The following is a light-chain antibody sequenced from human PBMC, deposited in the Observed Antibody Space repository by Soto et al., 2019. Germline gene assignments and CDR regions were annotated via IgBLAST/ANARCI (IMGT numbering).Light chain of an antibody. CDR1: QGISSY. CDR2: AAS. J-gene: IGKJ1*01. Sequence: AIRMTQSPSSFSASTGDRVTITCRASQGISSYLAWYQQKPGKAPKLLIYAASTLQSGVPSRFSGSGSGTDFTLTISCLQSEDFATYYCHQYYSYPPTFVQGTKVEIK. CDR3: HQYYSYPPT. V-gene: IGKV1-8*01.